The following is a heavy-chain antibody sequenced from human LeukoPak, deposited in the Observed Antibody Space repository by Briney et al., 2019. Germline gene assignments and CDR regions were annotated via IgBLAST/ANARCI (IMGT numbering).Heavy chain of an antibody. J-gene: IGHJ4*02. CDR3: AREDSREGYRPLDY. V-gene: IGHV4-59*01. Sequence: SETLSLTCSVSGGSIRNYYWSWIRQPPGKGLEWIAFIFHSGNSNYNPSLKSRVTISIDTPKNQFSLKLSSVTAADTAVYYCAREDSREGYRPLDYWGQGTLVTVSS. D-gene: IGHD3-22*01. CDR1: GGSIRNYY. CDR2: IFHSGNS.